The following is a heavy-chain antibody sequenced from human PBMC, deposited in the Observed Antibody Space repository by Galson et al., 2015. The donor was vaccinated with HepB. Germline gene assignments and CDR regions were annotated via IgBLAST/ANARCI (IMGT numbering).Heavy chain of an antibody. CDR1: GFTFSGYG. Sequence: SLRLSCAASGFTFSGYGMHWVRQAPGKGLEWVAVISYDGSNKYYADSVKGRFTISRGNSKNTLYLQMNSLRAEDTAVYYCAKGWIQLWLPDYWGQGTLVTVSS. CDR2: ISYDGSNK. D-gene: IGHD5-18*01. CDR3: AKGWIQLWLPDY. J-gene: IGHJ4*02. V-gene: IGHV3-30*18.